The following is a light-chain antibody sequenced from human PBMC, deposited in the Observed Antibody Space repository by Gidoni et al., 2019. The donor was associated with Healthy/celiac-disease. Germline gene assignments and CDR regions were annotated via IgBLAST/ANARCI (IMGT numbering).Light chain of an antibody. CDR2: GAS. V-gene: IGKV3-20*01. CDR1: QSVSSSY. Sequence: IVLTQSPGTPSLSPGERATLSCRAIQSVSSSYLAWYQQKTGQAPRLLIYGASSRATGIPDRFSGSGSGTDFTLTISRLEPEDFAVYYCQQYGSSPLTFGGGTKVEIK. CDR3: QQYGSSPLT. J-gene: IGKJ4*01.